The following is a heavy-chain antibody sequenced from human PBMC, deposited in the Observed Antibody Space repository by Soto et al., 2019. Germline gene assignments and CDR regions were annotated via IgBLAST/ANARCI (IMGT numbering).Heavy chain of an antibody. D-gene: IGHD4-17*01. CDR3: AKVAGFYGDYGVGFDY. CDR1: GFTFSSYA. V-gene: IGHV3-23*01. Sequence: GGSLRLSCAASGFTFSSYAMSWVRQAPGKGLEWVSAISGSGGSTYYADSVKGRFTISRDNSKNTLYLQMNSLRAEDTAVYYCAKVAGFYGDYGVGFDYWGQGTLVTVSS. CDR2: ISGSGGST. J-gene: IGHJ4*02.